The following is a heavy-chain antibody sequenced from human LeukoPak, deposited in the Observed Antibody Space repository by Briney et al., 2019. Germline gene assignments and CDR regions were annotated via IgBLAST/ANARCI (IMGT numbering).Heavy chain of an antibody. D-gene: IGHD4-11*01. CDR1: GFTFSSYS. CDR3: ARGPAVTAFDY. Sequence: GGSLRLSCAASGFTFSSYSMNWVRQAPGKGLEWVSYISSSSSTIYYADSVKGRFTISRDNAKNSLYLQMNSLRAEDTAVYYCARGPAVTAFDYWGQGTLVTVSS. V-gene: IGHV3-48*01. J-gene: IGHJ4*02. CDR2: ISSSSSTI.